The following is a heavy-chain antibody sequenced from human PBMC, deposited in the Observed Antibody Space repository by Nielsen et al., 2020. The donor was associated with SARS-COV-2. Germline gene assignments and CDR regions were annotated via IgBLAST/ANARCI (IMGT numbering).Heavy chain of an antibody. CDR3: AREERHQQMATDY. V-gene: IGHV4-39*06. CDR1: GGSITSTGYY. CDR2: VSPGGDT. J-gene: IGHJ4*02. Sequence: SETLSLTCTVSGGSITSTGYYCAWIRQPPGRCLEWIGHVSPGGDTDYNPSLQSRVTISVDTSKNQFTLRLKSVTAADTAVYFCAREERHQQMATDYWGQGNLVTVTS. D-gene: IGHD6-13*01.